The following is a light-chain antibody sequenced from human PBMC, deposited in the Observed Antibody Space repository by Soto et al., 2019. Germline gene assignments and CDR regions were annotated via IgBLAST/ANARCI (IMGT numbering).Light chain of an antibody. CDR1: QSVSNNY. CDR3: QQRSNWLT. Sequence: EIVLTQSPGTLSLSPGERATLSCRASQSVSNNYLAWYQQKPGQAPRLLIFGASIRDTGIPDRFSGRGSGTDFTLTISSLEPEDFAVYYCQQRSNWLTFGGGTKVAI. V-gene: IGKV3D-20*02. CDR2: GAS. J-gene: IGKJ4*01.